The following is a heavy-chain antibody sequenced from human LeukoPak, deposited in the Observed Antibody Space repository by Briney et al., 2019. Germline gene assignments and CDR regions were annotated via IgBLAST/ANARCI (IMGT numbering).Heavy chain of an antibody. J-gene: IGHJ4*02. Sequence: GASLRLSCAASGFTFSSHAMSWARQAPGKGLEWVSAISASGGNTYYADSVKGRFTISRDNSKNTLYLEMNSLRAEDTAIYYCAKGYSSSSSFDYWGQGTLVTVSS. D-gene: IGHD6-6*01. CDR3: AKGYSSSSSFDY. V-gene: IGHV3-23*01. CDR1: GFTFSSHA. CDR2: ISASGGNT.